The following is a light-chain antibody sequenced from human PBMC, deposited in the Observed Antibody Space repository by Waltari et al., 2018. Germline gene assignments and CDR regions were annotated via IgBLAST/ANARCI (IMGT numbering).Light chain of an antibody. CDR2: DVS. CDR3: CSYANSASYVI. CDR1: SSDIGGYNY. V-gene: IGLV2-14*03. Sequence: QSALTQPASVSGSPGQSITIFCSGTSSDIGGYNYVSWYQQHPGKAPKPLIYDVSKRHSGVSTRFSGSKSGNTASLTISGLQADDEADYFCCSYANSASYVIFGGGTKLTVL. J-gene: IGLJ2*01.